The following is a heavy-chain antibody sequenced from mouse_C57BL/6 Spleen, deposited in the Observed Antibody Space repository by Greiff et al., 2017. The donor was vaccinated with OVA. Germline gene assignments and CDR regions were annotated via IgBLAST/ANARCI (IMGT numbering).Heavy chain of an antibody. V-gene: IGHV1-80*01. J-gene: IGHJ4*01. CDR3: ARSVGYGSSPYAMDY. CDR1: GYAFSSYW. D-gene: IGHD1-1*01. CDR2: IYPGDGDT. Sequence: QVQLQQSGAELVKPGASVKISCKASGYAFSSYWMNWVKQRPGKGLEWIGQIYPGDGDTNYNGKFKGKATLTADKSSSTAYMQLSSLTSEDSAVYFCARSVGYGSSPYAMDYWGQGTSVTVSS.